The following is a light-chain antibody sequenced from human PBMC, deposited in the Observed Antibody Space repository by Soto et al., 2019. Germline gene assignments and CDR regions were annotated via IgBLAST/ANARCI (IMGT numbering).Light chain of an antibody. CDR1: QSVSRY. CDR3: QQRSYWIT. Sequence: EIVLTQSPATLSLSPGERATISCRASQSVSRYLAWYPPKPGQAPRLLMYDTSIRATGTPARFSGSGSGTDFTLTIRSLEPEDFAVYYCQQRSYWITFGQGTRLEIK. CDR2: DTS. J-gene: IGKJ5*01. V-gene: IGKV3-11*01.